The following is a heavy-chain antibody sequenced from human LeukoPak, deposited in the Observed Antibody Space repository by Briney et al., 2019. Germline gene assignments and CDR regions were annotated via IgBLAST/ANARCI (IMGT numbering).Heavy chain of an antibody. CDR2: INPNSGGT. CDR1: GGTFSSYA. CDR3: ARSTEDNAFDI. D-gene: IGHD2-15*01. V-gene: IGHV1-2*04. J-gene: IGHJ3*02. Sequence: GASVKVSCKASGGTFSSYAISWVRQAPGQGLEWMGWINPNSGGTNYAQKFQGWVTMTRDTSISTAYMELSRLRSDDTAVYYCARSTEDNAFDIWGQGTMVTVSS.